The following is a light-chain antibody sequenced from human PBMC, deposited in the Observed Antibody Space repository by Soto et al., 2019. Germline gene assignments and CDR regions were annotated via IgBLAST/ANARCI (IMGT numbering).Light chain of an antibody. V-gene: IGLV1-40*01. CDR2: GNR. CDR1: NSNLGAGYD. CDR3: QSFDSSLRAYV. J-gene: IGLJ1*01. Sequence: QPVLTQPPSVSGAQGQRVTISCTGNNSNLGAGYDVHWYQQLPGAAPKLVIFGNRNRPSGVPERFSGSKSGTSASLVISGLQAEDEADYYCQSFDSSLRAYVFGSGTKFTVL.